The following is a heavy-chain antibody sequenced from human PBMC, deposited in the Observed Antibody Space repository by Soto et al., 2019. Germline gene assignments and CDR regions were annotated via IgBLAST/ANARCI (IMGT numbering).Heavy chain of an antibody. V-gene: IGHV4-34*01. CDR3: ARSKNYYGSGSYHY. Sequence: SETLSLTCAVYGGSFSGYYWSWIRQPPGKGLEWIGEINHSGSTNYNPSLKSRVTISVDTSKNQFSLKLSSVTAADTAVYYCARSKNYYGSGSYHYWGQGTLVTVSA. CDR1: GGSFSGYY. D-gene: IGHD3-10*01. J-gene: IGHJ4*02. CDR2: INHSGST.